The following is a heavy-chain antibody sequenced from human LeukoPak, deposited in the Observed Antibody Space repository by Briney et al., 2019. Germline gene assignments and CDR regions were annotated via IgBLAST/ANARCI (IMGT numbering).Heavy chain of an antibody. D-gene: IGHD3-10*01. Sequence: GGSLRLSCAASGFTFSSYSMNWVRQAPGKGLEWVSYISSSSSTIYYADSVKGRFTISRDNAKNSLYLQMNSLRAEDTAVYYCARDQRVRVFNYWGQGTLVTVSS. CDR3: ARDQRVRVFNY. V-gene: IGHV3-48*04. J-gene: IGHJ4*02. CDR1: GFTFSSYS. CDR2: ISSSSSTI.